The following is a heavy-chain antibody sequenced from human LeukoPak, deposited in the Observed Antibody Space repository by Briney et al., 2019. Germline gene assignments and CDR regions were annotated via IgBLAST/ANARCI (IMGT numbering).Heavy chain of an antibody. CDR3: AKDGLTNVLLWFGELLYGGYFDY. D-gene: IGHD3-10*01. J-gene: IGHJ4*02. Sequence: GGSLRLSCAASGFTFDDYTMHWVRQAPGKGLEWVSLISWDGGSTYYADSVKGRFTISRDNSKNSLYLQMNSPRTEDTALYYCAKDGLTNVLLWFGELLYGGYFDYWGQGTLVTVSS. CDR1: GFTFDDYT. CDR2: ISWDGGST. V-gene: IGHV3-43*01.